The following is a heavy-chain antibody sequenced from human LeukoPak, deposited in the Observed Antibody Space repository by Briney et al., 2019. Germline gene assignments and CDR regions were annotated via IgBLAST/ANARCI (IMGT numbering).Heavy chain of an antibody. CDR3: ARHSGSSWDYYYGMDV. CDR2: IYYSGGT. Sequence: SETLSLTCTVSGGSISSYYWSWIRQPPGKGLEWIGYIYYSGGTNYNPSLKSRVTISVDTSKNQFSLKLSSVTAADTAVYYCARHSGSSWDYYYGMDVWGQGTTVTVSS. J-gene: IGHJ6*02. V-gene: IGHV4-59*08. CDR1: GGSISSYY. D-gene: IGHD6-6*01.